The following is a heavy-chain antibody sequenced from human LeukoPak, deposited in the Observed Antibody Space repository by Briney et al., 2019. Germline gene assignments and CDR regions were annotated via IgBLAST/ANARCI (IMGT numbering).Heavy chain of an antibody. CDR2: VDGGGGGT. D-gene: IGHD6-13*01. CDR3: AKQSAGSAAWYSLHYDF. J-gene: IGHJ4*02. V-gene: IGHV3-23*01. Sequence: VXXAPGRGXXXVXSVDGGGGGTYYADSVKGRFTISRDNSKDTLYLQMNGLRAEDTAVYFCAKQSAGSAAWYSLHYDFWGQGTLVTVSS.